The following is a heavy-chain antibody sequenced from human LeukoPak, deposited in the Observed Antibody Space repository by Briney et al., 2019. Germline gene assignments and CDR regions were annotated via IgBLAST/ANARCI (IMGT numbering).Heavy chain of an antibody. J-gene: IGHJ6*03. CDR2: INHSGST. CDR3: AXVRPVTYYYYYMDV. V-gene: IGHV4-34*01. Sequence: SETLSLTCGVYGGSFSDYYWTWIRQPPGKGLEWIGEINHSGSTNYNPSLKSRVTMSVDTSKNLFSLKRTSVTAADTAVYSCAXVRPVTYYYYYMDVWGKGTTVTVSS. D-gene: IGHD4-17*01. CDR1: GGSFSDYY.